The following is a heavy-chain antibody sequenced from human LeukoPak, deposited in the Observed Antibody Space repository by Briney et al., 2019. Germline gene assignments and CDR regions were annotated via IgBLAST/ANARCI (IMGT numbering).Heavy chain of an antibody. J-gene: IGHJ4*02. CDR3: AKAGGGSCYSRVDY. CDR2: ISGSGGST. V-gene: IGHV3-23*01. CDR1: GSTFSSYA. D-gene: IGHD2-15*01. Sequence: GGSLRLSCAASGSTFSSYAMSWVRRAPGKGLEWVSSISGSGGSTYYADSVKGRFTISRDNSKNTLYPHLNSLRAEDTAVYYCAKAGGGSCYSRVDYWGQGTLVTVSS.